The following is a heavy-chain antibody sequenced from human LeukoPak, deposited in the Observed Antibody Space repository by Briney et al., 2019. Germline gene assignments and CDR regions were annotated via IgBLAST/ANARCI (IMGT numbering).Heavy chain of an antibody. CDR1: GFTFSSYG. V-gene: IGHV3-33*01. J-gene: IGHJ6*02. Sequence: GGSLRLPCAASGFTFSSYGMHWVRQAPGKGLEWVAVIWYDGSNKYYADSVKSRFTISRDNSKNTLYLQMNSLRAEDTAVYYCARDLRIGSSRLPRTYGMDVWGQGTTVTVSS. D-gene: IGHD4-11*01. CDR3: ARDLRIGSSRLPRTYGMDV. CDR2: IWYDGSNK.